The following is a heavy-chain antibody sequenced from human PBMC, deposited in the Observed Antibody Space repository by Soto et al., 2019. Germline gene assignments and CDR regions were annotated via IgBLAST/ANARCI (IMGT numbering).Heavy chain of an antibody. CDR2: IYSGGST. D-gene: IGHD3-10*01. V-gene: IGHV3-66*01. CDR1: GFTVSSNY. J-gene: IGHJ6*03. Sequence: GGSLRLSCAASGFTVSSNYMSWVRQAPGKGLEWVSVIYSGGSTYYADSVKGRFTISRDNSKNTLYLQMNSLRAEDTAVYYCARVEVLLWFGESPYYMDVWGKGTTVTVSS. CDR3: ARVEVLLWFGESPYYMDV.